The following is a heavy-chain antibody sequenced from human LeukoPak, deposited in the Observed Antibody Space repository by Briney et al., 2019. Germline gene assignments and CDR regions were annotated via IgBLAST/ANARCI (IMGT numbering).Heavy chain of an antibody. CDR2: IIPIFGTA. CDR3: ARDSRDTAMVFVY. J-gene: IGHJ4*02. D-gene: IGHD5-18*01. V-gene: IGHV1-69*13. CDR1: GGTFSSYA. Sequence: ASVKVSCKASGGTFSSYAISWVRQAPGQGLEWTGGIIPIFGTANYAQKFQGRVTITADESTSTAYMELSSLRSEDTAVYYCARDSRDTAMVFVYWGQGTLVTVSS.